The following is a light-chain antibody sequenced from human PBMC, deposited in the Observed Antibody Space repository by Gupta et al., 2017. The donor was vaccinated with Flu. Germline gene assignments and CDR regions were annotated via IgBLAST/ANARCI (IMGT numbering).Light chain of an antibody. J-gene: IGLJ2*01. CDR3: QAWDRTTVL. CDR2: QDD. Sequence: SYELAQPPSVSVSAGQTASITCSGDKLGEIYTCWYQQRPGQSPVVVIYQDDKRPSGIPERFSASNSGNTATLTISGTQAVDVADYYCQAWDRTTVLFGGGTKLTVL. CDR1: KLGEIY. V-gene: IGLV3-1*01.